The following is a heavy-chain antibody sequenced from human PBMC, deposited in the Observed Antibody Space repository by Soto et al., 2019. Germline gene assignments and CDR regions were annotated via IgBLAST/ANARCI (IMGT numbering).Heavy chain of an antibody. Sequence: QVQLVQSGAEVRKPGASVKVSCKASGYRYTNSYMHWVRQAPGQGLEWMGWIHPNTGGTNYAQKFQGRVTMTRDTSVSTVYMELNRLTSDDTAVYFCASDFRTRGWFRQAGNFAMDVWGQGTTVTVS. CDR3: ASDFRTRGWFRQAGNFAMDV. J-gene: IGHJ6*02. CDR2: IHPNTGGT. CDR1: GYRYTNSY. D-gene: IGHD6-19*01. V-gene: IGHV1-2*02.